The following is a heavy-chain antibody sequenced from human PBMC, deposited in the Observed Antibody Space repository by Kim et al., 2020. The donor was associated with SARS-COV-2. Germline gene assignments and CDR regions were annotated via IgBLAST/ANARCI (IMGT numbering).Heavy chain of an antibody. CDR2: FYPDDSDT. CDR3: ARHRKPATGKDALDI. CDR1: GYIFSRHW. Sequence: GESLKISCQGSGYIFSRHWIGWVRQMPGKGLEWMGIFYPDDSDTRYSPSFQGQVTFSVDKSINTAYVQWSSLKASDTAIYYCARHRKPATGKDALDIWGQGTMVTVSS. V-gene: IGHV5-51*01. J-gene: IGHJ3*02. D-gene: IGHD6-13*01.